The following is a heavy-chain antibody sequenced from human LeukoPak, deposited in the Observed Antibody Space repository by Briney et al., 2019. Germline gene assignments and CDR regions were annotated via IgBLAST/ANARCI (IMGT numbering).Heavy chain of an antibody. CDR1: GFTFSSHS. D-gene: IGHD4-17*01. Sequence: PGGSLRLSCLASGFTFSSHSMHWVRQAPGKGLEWVAVISFDGSIKYYADSVKGRFTISRDNSKNTLYLQMNSLRAEDTAVYYCARDPTDYGDQPGYWGQGTLVTVSS. V-gene: IGHV3-30-3*01. CDR3: ARDPTDYGDQPGY. CDR2: ISFDGSIK. J-gene: IGHJ4*02.